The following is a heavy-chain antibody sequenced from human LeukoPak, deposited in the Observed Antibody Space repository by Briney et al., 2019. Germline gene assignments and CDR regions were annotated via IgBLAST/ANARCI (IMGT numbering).Heavy chain of an antibody. V-gene: IGHV4-34*01. CDR2: INHSGST. CDR1: GGSFSGYY. Sequence: SETLSLTCAVYGGSFSGYYWSWIRQPPGKGLEWIGEINHSGSTNYNPSLKSRVTISVDTSKNQFSLKLSSVTAADTAVYYCARLLRYGFWSGYSSPYFDYWGQGTLVTVSS. J-gene: IGHJ4*02. CDR3: ARLLRYGFWSGYSSPYFDY. D-gene: IGHD3-3*01.